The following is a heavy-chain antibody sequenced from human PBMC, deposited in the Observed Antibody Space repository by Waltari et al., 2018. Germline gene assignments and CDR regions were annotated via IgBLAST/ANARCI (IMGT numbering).Heavy chain of an antibody. D-gene: IGHD6-13*01. CDR3: ARFIAAAGTGRLDP. Sequence: QVTLRESGPALVKPTQTLTLTCTFSGFSLSTSGMCVSWIRQPPGKALEWLARIDWDDDKYYSTSRKTRLTISKDTSKNQVVLKMTNMDPVDTATYYCARFIAAAGTGRLDPWGQGTLVTVSS. CDR2: IDWDDDK. J-gene: IGHJ5*02. CDR1: GFSLSTSGMC. V-gene: IGHV2-70*15.